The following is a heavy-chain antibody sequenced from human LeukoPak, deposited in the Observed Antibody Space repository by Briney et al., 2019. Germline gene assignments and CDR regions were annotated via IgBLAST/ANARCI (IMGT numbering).Heavy chain of an antibody. Sequence: PSETLSLTCAVYGGSFSGYYWSWIRQPPGKGLEWIGEINHSGSTNYNPSLKSRVTISVDTSKNQFSLKLSSVTAADTAVYYCARGLRGSGWYLIGYYFDYWGQGTLVTVSS. V-gene: IGHV4-34*01. CDR2: INHSGST. CDR1: GGSFSGYY. D-gene: IGHD6-19*01. CDR3: ARGLRGSGWYLIGYYFDY. J-gene: IGHJ4*02.